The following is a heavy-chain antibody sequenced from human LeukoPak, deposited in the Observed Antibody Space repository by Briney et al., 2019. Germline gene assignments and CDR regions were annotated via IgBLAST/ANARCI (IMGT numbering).Heavy chain of an antibody. V-gene: IGHV4-59*01. CDR1: GGSITDYY. J-gene: IGHJ4*02. CDR3: TRSDYSTYFNY. D-gene: IGHD2-15*01. CDR2: IYYNGAT. Sequence: SETLSLTCTVSGGSITDYYWIWIRQPPGKGLEYIGYIYYNGATNYNPSLKSRVTISVDTSKNQFSLNLRSVTAVDTAVYYCTRSDYSTYFNYWGPGTLVTVSS.